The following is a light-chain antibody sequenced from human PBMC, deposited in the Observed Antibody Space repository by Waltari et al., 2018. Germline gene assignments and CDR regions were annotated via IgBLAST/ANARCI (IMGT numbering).Light chain of an antibody. CDR2: RNN. Sequence: QSVLTQPPSASGTPGQRVTVSCSGSSSNIGSNYVYWYKLLPGTAPKLLIYRNNQRPSGVPDRFSGSKSGTSASLAISGLRSEDEADYYCATWDDSLSINWVFGGGTKVTVL. CDR1: SSNIGSNY. CDR3: ATWDDSLSINWV. J-gene: IGLJ3*02. V-gene: IGLV1-47*01.